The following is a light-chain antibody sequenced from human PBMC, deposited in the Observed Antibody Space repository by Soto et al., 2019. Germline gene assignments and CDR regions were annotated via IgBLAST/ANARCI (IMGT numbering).Light chain of an antibody. CDR3: AAWDGSQVV. Sequence: QSVLTQPSSASGTPGQRVTISCSRSSSNVVGNAVNWYQVLPGTAPKLLMYSDNQRPSGVPDRFSGSKSGTSASLVISGLLSVDEADYFCAAWDGSQVVFGGGTKLTVL. CDR1: SSNVVGNA. V-gene: IGLV1-44*01. CDR2: SDN. J-gene: IGLJ2*01.